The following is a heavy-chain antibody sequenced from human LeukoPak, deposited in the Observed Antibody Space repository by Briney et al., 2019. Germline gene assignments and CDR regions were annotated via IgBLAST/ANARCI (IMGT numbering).Heavy chain of an antibody. CDR2: IYYSGST. V-gene: IGHV4-61*05. CDR1: GGSITSTSHY. CDR3: ARRKIPDY. Sequence: SETLSLACTVSGGSITSTSHYWGWIRQPPGKGLEWIGYIYYSGSTNYNPSLKSRVTISVDTSKNQFSLKLSSVTAADTAVYYCARRKIPDYWGQGTLVTVSS. J-gene: IGHJ4*02.